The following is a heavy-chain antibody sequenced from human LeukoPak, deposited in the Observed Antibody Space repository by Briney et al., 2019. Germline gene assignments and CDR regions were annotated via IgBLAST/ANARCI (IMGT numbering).Heavy chain of an antibody. CDR3: ASRGYYDSSGYGFDY. V-gene: IGHV3-23*01. CDR2: ISGSGGST. Sequence: GGSLRLSCAASGFTFSSYAMSWVRQAPGKGLEWVSAISGSGGSTYYADSVKGRFTISRDNSKNTLYLQMNSLRAEDTAVYYCASRGYYDSSGYGFDYWGQGTLVAVSS. J-gene: IGHJ4*02. D-gene: IGHD3-22*01. CDR1: GFTFSSYA.